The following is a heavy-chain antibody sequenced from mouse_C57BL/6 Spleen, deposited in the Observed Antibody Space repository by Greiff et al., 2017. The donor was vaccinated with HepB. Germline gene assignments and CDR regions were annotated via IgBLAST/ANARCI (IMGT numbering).Heavy chain of an antibody. CDR1: GLTFSDYG. CDR3: ARESYYGSSPFDY. V-gene: IGHV5-17*01. CDR2: ISSGSSTI. J-gene: IGHJ2*01. Sequence: EVQLVESGGGLVKPGGSLKLSCAASGLTFSDYGMHWVRQAPEKGLEWVAYISSGSSTIYYADTVKGRFTISRDNAKNTLFLQMTSLRSEDTAMYYCARESYYGSSPFDYWGQGTTLTVSS. D-gene: IGHD1-1*01.